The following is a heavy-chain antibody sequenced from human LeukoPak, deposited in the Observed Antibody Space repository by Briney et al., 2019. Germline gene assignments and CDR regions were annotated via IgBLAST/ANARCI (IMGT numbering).Heavy chain of an antibody. V-gene: IGHV1-24*01. CDR2: FDPEDGET. J-gene: IGHJ4*02. CDR1: GYTLTELS. CDR3: ATDIAVAGTFDY. Sequence: ASVKVSCKVSGYTLTELSMHWVRQAPGKGLEWMGGFDPEDGETIYAQKFQGRVTMTEDTSTDTAYMELSSLRSEDTAVYYCATDIAVAGTFDYWGQGTLDTVSS. D-gene: IGHD6-19*01.